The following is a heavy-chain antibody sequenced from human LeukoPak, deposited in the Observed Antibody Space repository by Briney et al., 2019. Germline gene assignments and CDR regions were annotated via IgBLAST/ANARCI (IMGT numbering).Heavy chain of an antibody. V-gene: IGHV6-1*01. J-gene: IGHJ4*02. D-gene: IGHD2-21*02. CDR2: TYYRSKWYN. CDR1: GDSVSSNNAA. Sequence: SQTLSLTCAISGDSVSSNNAAWNWIRQSPSRGLEGLGRTYYRSKWYNDYAVSMKSRITINPDTSKNQFSLQLNSVTPEDTAVYYCAKDGEHVVVVTAAGIDYWGQGTLVTVSS. CDR3: AKDGEHVVVVTAAGIDY.